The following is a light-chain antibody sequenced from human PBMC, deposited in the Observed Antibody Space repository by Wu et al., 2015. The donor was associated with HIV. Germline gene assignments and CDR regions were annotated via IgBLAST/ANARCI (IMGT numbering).Light chain of an antibody. CDR3: QQLNSFPLT. J-gene: IGKJ5*01. CDR2: DAS. CDR1: QDIATY. V-gene: IGKV1-9*01. Sequence: IQLTQSPSSLSASIGDRVTITCRASQDIATYLAWYQQIPGKAPRVLIYDASTLQTGVSSRFSGSGSGAEFTLSISGLQREDFAVYYCQQLNSFPLTLGHGTRLEIK.